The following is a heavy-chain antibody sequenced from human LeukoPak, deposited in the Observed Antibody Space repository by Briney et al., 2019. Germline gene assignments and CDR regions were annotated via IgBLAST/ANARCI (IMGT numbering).Heavy chain of an antibody. J-gene: IGHJ4*02. V-gene: IGHV3-30*18. D-gene: IGHD6-25*01. Sequence: QPGRSLRLSCAASGFTFSSYGMHWVRQAPGKGLEWVAVISYDGSNKYYADSVKGRFTISRDNSKNTPYLQMNSLRAEDTAVYCCAKTSSGRGAFDYWGQGTLVTVSS. CDR3: AKTSSGRGAFDY. CDR1: GFTFSSYG. CDR2: ISYDGSNK.